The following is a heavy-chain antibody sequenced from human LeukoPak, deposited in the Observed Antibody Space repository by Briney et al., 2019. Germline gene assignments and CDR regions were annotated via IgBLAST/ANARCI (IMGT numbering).Heavy chain of an antibody. V-gene: IGHV4-39*01. Sequence: SETLSLTCTVSDGSITSNVYHWGWIRQPPGKGLEYIGSINHSGSTHCHPSLKSRVTLSVDTSKNQFSLKVNSVTAADTAVYYCARLVGIAADGTGGDYWGQGTLVTVSS. CDR1: DGSITSNVYH. CDR2: INHSGST. J-gene: IGHJ4*02. CDR3: ARLVGIAADGTGGDY. D-gene: IGHD6-13*01.